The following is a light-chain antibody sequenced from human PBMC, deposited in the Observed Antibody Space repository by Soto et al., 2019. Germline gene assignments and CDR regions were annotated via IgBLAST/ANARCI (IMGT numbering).Light chain of an antibody. V-gene: IGKV1-5*01. CDR2: VPS. Sequence: IKMTQFLSTLFASVGAGVPFTCGASQGISSWWAWYKQKPGKAPKLLIYVPSSLESGVPSRFSGSGSGTEFTLTISSLQPDDFATYYCQQYNSYSWTFGQGTKVEIK. CDR3: QQYNSYSWT. J-gene: IGKJ1*01. CDR1: QGISSW.